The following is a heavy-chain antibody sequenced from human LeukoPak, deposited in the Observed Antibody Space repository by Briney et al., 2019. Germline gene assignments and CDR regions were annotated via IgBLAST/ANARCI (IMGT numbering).Heavy chain of an antibody. D-gene: IGHD4-17*01. CDR1: GFTFNNYA. CDR2: ISGGGETT. J-gene: IGHJ4*02. Sequence: GGSLRLSCAASGFTFNNYAMNWVRQAPGKGLEWVSSISGGGETTYYADSAKGRFTISRDNSQNTLYLQMNSLRAKDTAVYYCARDYADYVGYFFFDYWGQGTLVTVSS. V-gene: IGHV3-23*01. CDR3: ARDYADYVGYFFFDY.